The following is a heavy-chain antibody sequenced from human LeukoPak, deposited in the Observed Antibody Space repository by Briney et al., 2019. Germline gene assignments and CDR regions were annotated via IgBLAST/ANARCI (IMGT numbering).Heavy chain of an antibody. J-gene: IGHJ4*02. V-gene: IGHV3-11*01. CDR2: ISSSGSTI. CDR3: ARERVLYYDILTGPLDY. Sequence: GGSLRLSCAASGFTFSDYYMSWIRQAPGKGLEWVSYISSSGSTIYYADSVKGRFTISRDNAKNSLYLQMNSLRAEDTAVYYCARERVLYYDILTGPLDYWGQGTLVTVSS. CDR1: GFTFSDYY. D-gene: IGHD3-9*01.